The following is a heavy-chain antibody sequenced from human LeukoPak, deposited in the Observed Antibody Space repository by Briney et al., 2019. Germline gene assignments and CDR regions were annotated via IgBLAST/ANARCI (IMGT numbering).Heavy chain of an antibody. CDR3: AREPGFDSSGYLNWFDP. V-gene: IGHV4-59*01. Sequence: PSETLSLTCTVSGDSISSYYWSWLRDPTGKGLQWITYISYSGSTKYNPSLKSRFTISVDTSKTQLSLKLSSVTAADTAVYYCAREPGFDSSGYLNWFDPWGQGTLVTVSS. CDR2: ISYSGST. J-gene: IGHJ5*02. D-gene: IGHD3-22*01. CDR1: GDSISSYY.